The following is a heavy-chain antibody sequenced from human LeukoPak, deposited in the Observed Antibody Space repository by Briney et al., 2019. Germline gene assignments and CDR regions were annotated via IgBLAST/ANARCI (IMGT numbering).Heavy chain of an antibody. CDR2: ISADNGNT. D-gene: IGHD2-2*01. CDR1: GYTFTSYG. V-gene: IGHV1-18*01. CDR3: ARVGLGCSSTSCSNDY. Sequence: GASVKVSCKASGYTFTSYGISWVRQAPGQGLEWMGRISADNGNTNYAQKLQGRVTMTTDTSTSTAYMELRSLRSDDTAVYYCARVGLGCSSTSCSNDYWGQGTLVTVSS. J-gene: IGHJ4*02.